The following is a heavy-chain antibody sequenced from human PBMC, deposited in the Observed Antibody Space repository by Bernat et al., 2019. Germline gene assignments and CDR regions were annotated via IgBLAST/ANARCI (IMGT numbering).Heavy chain of an antibody. V-gene: IGHV3-30-3*01. Sequence: QVQLVESGGGVVQPGRSLRLSCAASGFTFSSYAMHWVRQAPGKGLEWVAVISYDGSNKYYADSVKGRFTISRDNSKNTLYLQMNSLRAEDTAVYYCARADPRIAADDGYFDLWGRGTLVTVSS. CDR1: GFTFSSYA. CDR2: ISYDGSNK. J-gene: IGHJ2*01. CDR3: ARADPRIAADDGYFDL. D-gene: IGHD6-13*01.